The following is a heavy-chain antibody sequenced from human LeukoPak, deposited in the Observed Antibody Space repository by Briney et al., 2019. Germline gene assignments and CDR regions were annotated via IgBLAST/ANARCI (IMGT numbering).Heavy chain of an antibody. Sequence: ASVKVSCKASGYTFTNYYMHWVRQAPGQGLEWMGIINPSGGGTSYAQKFQGRLTMTRDTSTTTVYMELSRLISDDTAVYYCAGDGYNSRRFFDYWGQGTLVTVSS. V-gene: IGHV1-46*01. CDR3: AGDGYNSRRFFDY. CDR2: INPSGGGT. CDR1: GYTFTNYY. D-gene: IGHD5-24*01. J-gene: IGHJ4*02.